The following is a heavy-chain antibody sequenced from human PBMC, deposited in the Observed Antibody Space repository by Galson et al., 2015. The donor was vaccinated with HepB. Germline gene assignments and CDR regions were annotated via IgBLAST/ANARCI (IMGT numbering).Heavy chain of an antibody. J-gene: IGHJ3*01. CDR1: GFTFSSSA. Sequence: SLRLSCAASGFTFSSSAMSWVRQAPGKGPEWVSTITDSGVYTNYAESAKGRFTISRDNSKDTLSLQMNNLRADDTAIYYCATGGWLHAFDFGGQGTLVTVSS. CDR3: ATGGWLHAFDF. D-gene: IGHD6-19*01. V-gene: IGHV3-23*01. CDR2: ITDSGVYT.